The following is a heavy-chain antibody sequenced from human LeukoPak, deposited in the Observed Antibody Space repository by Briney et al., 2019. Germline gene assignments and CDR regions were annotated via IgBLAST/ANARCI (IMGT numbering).Heavy chain of an antibody. CDR2: IKQDGSKK. CDR1: GFIFSSDD. V-gene: IGHV3-7*04. Sequence: GGSLRLSCAASGFIFSSDDMHWVRQAPGKGLEWVANIKQDGSKKSYVDSVKGRFTISRDNAKNSLYLQMNSLRAEDTAIYYCTRVGYIDEGIDYWGQGTLVTVSS. J-gene: IGHJ4*02. CDR3: TRVGYIDEGIDY. D-gene: IGHD5-24*01.